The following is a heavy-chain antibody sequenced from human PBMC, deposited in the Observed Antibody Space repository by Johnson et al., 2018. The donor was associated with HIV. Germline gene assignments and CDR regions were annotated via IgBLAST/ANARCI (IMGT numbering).Heavy chain of an antibody. J-gene: IGHJ3*02. D-gene: IGHD2-21*02. CDR2: IKQDGSEK. CDR3: ARGPSAYCGGDCPGGAFDI. V-gene: IGHV3-7*01. CDR1: GYSVTGYN. Sequence: VQLVESGGGLVQPGGSLRLSCAVSGYSVTGYNMNWVRQAPGKGLEWVANIKQDGSEKYYVDSVKGRFTISRDNAKHSLYLQMNSLRAEDTAVYYCARGPSAYCGGDCPGGAFDIWGQGTMVTVSS.